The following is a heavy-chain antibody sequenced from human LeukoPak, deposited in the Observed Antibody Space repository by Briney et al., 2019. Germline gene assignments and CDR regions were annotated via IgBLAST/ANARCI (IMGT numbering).Heavy chain of an antibody. J-gene: IGHJ4*02. CDR2: ISPFNGKT. V-gene: IGHV1-18*01. Sequence: ASVKVSCKASGYTFINQAISWVRQAPTQGLEWVGWISPFNGKTDYAQKFQDRVTMTTDTSTTTAYLDLRSLTPGDTALYYCARGGSGSYFDYWGQGTLVTVSS. CDR1: GYTFINQA. D-gene: IGHD3-10*01. CDR3: ARGGSGSYFDY.